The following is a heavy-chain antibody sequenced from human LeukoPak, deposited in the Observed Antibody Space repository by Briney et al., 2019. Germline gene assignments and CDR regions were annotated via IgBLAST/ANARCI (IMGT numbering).Heavy chain of an antibody. CDR2: ISGSGGST. V-gene: IGHV3-23*01. J-gene: IGHJ4*02. CDR3: AKFDFWSGYYPEY. Sequence: GGSLRLSCAASGFTFSSYAMSWVRQAPGKGLEWVSAISGSGGSTYYADSVKDRFTISRDNSKNTLYLQMNSLRAEDTAVYYCAKFDFWSGYYPEYWGQGTLVTVSS. D-gene: IGHD3-3*01. CDR1: GFTFSSYA.